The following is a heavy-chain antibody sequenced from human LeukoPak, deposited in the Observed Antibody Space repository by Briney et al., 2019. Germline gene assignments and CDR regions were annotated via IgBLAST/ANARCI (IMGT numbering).Heavy chain of an antibody. CDR1: GGSFSSSY. CDR3: ARDTVRRGIGKRPYYGMDV. CDR2: IYSNGNT. Sequence: SETLSLTCIVSGGSFSSSYWSWMRQPPGKGLEWFAYIYSNGNTNSNPSLKSRVTIAVDTSQSQFSLKLSSVTAADTAVYYCARDTVRRGIGKRPYYGMDVWGQGPTVTVSS. J-gene: IGHJ6*02. V-gene: IGHV4-59*01. D-gene: IGHD3-10*01.